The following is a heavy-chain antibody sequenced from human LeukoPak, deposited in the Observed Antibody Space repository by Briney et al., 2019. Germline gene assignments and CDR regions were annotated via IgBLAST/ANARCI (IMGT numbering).Heavy chain of an antibody. V-gene: IGHV3-7*05. J-gene: IGHJ4*02. CDR1: GFTFSSFW. CDR2: IKQDGSEK. CDR3: ARGQLPGNY. D-gene: IGHD2-2*01. Sequence: PGGSLRLSCAASGFTFSSFWMSWVRQAPGKGLEWVANIKQDGSEKYYVDSVEGRFTISRDNARNSLYLQMNSLRAEDTAVYYCARGQLPGNYWGQGTLVTVSS.